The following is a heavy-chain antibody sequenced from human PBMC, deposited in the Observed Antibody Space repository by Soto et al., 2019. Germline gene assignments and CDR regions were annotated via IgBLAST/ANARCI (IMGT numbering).Heavy chain of an antibody. Sequence: GGSLRLSCAASGFTFSSYWMHWVRQVPEKGLVWVSRINSDGSITNYADAVKGRFTISRDNVKNTLYLQMNSLRAEDTAVYYCVRYPRSVGGSYRPDFWGQGTLVTVSS. CDR2: INSDGSIT. CDR1: GFTFSSYW. CDR3: VRYPRSVGGSYRPDF. V-gene: IGHV3-74*01. J-gene: IGHJ4*02. D-gene: IGHD3-16*02.